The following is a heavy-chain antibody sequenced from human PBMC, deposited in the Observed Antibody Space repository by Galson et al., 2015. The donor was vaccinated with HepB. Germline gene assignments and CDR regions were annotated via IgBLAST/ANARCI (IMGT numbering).Heavy chain of an antibody. CDR2: ISSDGGST. Sequence: SLRLSCAAYGFTFSSYAIHWVRQAPGKGLEYVSGISSDGGSTYYAKSVKGRFTISRDNSKNTLYLQMGSLRAEDMAVYYCARDAIIYNHRLSFDFWGQGTLVTVSS. CDR3: ARDAIIYNHRLSFDF. D-gene: IGHD1-14*01. V-gene: IGHV3-64*01. J-gene: IGHJ4*02. CDR1: GFTFSSYA.